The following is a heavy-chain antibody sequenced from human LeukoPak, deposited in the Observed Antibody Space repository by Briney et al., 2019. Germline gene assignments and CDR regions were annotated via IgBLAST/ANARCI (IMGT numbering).Heavy chain of an antibody. CDR1: GFTFSSYG. V-gene: IGHV3-33*06. D-gene: IGHD3-22*01. CDR3: AKDTNYYDSSGYSAFDI. CDR2: IWYDGSNK. Sequence: GGSLRLSCAASGFTFSSYGMHWVRQAPGKGLEWVAVIWYDGSNKYYADSVKGRFTISRDNSKNTLYLQMNSLRAEDTAVYYCAKDTNYYDSSGYSAFDIWGQGTMVTVSS. J-gene: IGHJ3*02.